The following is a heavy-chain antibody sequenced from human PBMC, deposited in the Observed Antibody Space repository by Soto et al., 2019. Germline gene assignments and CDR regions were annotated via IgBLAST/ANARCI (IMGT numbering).Heavy chain of an antibody. V-gene: IGHV3-30*18. CDR3: AKDYDFWSGQDY. Sequence: PGGSLRLSCAASGFTFSSYGMHWVRQAPGKGLEWVAVISYDGSNKYYADSVKGRFTISRDNSKNTLYLQMNSLRAEDTAVYYCAKDYDFWSGQDYWGQGPLVTVS. J-gene: IGHJ4*02. CDR2: ISYDGSNK. CDR1: GFTFSSYG. D-gene: IGHD3-3*01.